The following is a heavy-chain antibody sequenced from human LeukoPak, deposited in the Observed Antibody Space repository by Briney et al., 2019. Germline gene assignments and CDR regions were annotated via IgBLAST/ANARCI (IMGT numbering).Heavy chain of an antibody. CDR3: ATGAYDEATY. J-gene: IGHJ4*02. CDR1: GFTFSTYT. V-gene: IGHV3-21*01. Sequence: GGSLRLSCAASGFTFSTYTMNWVRQAPGKGLECISSISSGSTYTYYADSVKGRFTISGDNAKNSLYLQMNSLRAEDTAVYYCATGAYDEATYWGQGTLVTVSS. D-gene: IGHD3-22*01. CDR2: ISSGSTYT.